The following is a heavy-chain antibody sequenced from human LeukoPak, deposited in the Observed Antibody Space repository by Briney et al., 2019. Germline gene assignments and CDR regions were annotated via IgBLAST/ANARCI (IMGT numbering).Heavy chain of an antibody. J-gene: IGHJ4*02. D-gene: IGHD3-22*01. V-gene: IGHV1-2*04. CDR2: INPNSGGT. CDR1: GYTFTGYY. Sequence: ASVKVSCKASGYTFTGYYMHWVRQAPGQGLEWMGWINPNSGGTNYAQKFQGWVTMTRDTSISTAYMELSRLRSDDTAVYYCARDPSPDYYDSSGNLMGPFDYWGQGTLVTVSS. CDR3: ARDPSPDYYDSSGNLMGPFDY.